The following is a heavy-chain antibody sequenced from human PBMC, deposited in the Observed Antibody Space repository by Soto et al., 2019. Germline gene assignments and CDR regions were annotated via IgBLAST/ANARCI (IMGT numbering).Heavy chain of an antibody. V-gene: IGHV3-23*01. CDR3: AKNRGSGSPYYYNMEV. CDR2: ISGSTGKT. J-gene: IGHJ6*02. CDR1: CCTLMTYA. D-gene: IGHD3-10*01. Sequence: GGSLRLSCASSCCTLMTYAMSWVRQAPGKGLEWVSGISGSTGKTYYADSVKGRFTISRDNSKNTLSLKMNSLRGEDTAVYFCAKNRGSGSPYYYNMEVWGQGTMVTVSS.